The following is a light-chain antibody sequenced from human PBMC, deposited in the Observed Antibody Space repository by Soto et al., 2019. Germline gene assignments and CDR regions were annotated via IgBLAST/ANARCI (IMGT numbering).Light chain of an antibody. CDR2: SNN. V-gene: IGLV1-47*02. CDR3: AAWDDSLSGLNWV. CDR1: SSNIGSNY. Sequence: QLVLTQPPSASGTPGQRVTISCSGSSSNIGSNYVYWYQQLPGTAPKLLIYSNNQRPSGVPDRFSGSKSGTSASLAISGLRSEDEADYYCAAWDDSLSGLNWVFGGGTKLTVL. J-gene: IGLJ3*02.